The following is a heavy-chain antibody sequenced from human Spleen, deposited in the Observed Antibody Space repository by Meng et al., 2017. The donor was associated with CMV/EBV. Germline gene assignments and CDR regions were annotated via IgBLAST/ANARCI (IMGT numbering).Heavy chain of an antibody. CDR2: INPNSGGT. V-gene: IGHV1-2*02. Sequence: QAGREVRKPGASVKVSCKASGYTFTGYYMHWVRQAPGQGLEWMGWINPNSGGTNYAQKFQGRVTMTRDTSISTAYMELSRLRSDDTAVYYCARGGWWRRGANDAFDIWGQGTMVTVSS. D-gene: IGHD2-21*02. CDR1: GYTFTGYY. J-gene: IGHJ3*02. CDR3: ARGGWWRRGANDAFDI.